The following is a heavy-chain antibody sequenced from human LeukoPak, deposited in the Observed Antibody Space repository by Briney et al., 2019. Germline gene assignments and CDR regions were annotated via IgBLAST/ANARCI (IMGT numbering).Heavy chain of an antibody. Sequence: GSLRLSCAASGFTFSSYAMSCVRQAPGKGLEWVSAISGSGGSTYYADSVKGRFTISRDNSKNTLYLQMNSLRAEDTAVYYCAKPPPYYSSSSDVHPNWFDPWGQGTLVTVSS. D-gene: IGHD6-6*01. CDR3: AKPPPYYSSSSDVHPNWFDP. CDR1: GFTFSSYA. CDR2: ISGSGGST. J-gene: IGHJ5*02. V-gene: IGHV3-23*01.